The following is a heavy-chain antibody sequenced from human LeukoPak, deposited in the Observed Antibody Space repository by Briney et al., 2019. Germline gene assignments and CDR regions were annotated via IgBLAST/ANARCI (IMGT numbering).Heavy chain of an antibody. J-gene: IGHJ5*02. CDR1: GGSISSYY. CDR3: ARTPYCSSASCSRFDP. Sequence: SETLSLTCTVSGGSISSYYWSWVRQPPGEGLEWIGSIYHSGSTYYNPSLKSRVTISVDTSKNQFSLKLSSVTAADTAVYYCARTPYCSSASCSRFDPWGQGTLVTVSS. CDR2: IYHSGST. V-gene: IGHV4-59*08. D-gene: IGHD2-2*01.